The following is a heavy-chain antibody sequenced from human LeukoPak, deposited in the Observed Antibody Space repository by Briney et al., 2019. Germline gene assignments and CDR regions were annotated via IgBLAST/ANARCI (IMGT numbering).Heavy chain of an antibody. CDR1: GYTFTSYG. Sequence: GASVKVSCKASGYTFTSYGISWVRQAPGQGLEWMVWISAYNGNTNYAQKLQGRVTMTTDTSTSTAYMELRSLRSDDTAVYYCARAGRAARHYYYYYYCMDVWGKGTTVTVSS. D-gene: IGHD6-6*01. J-gene: IGHJ6*03. CDR2: ISAYNGNT. V-gene: IGHV1-18*01. CDR3: ARAGRAARHYYYYYYCMDV.